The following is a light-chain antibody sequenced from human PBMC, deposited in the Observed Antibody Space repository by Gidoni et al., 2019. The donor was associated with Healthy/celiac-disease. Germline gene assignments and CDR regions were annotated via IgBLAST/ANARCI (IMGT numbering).Light chain of an antibody. V-gene: IGLV2-14*01. CDR3: SSYTSSSTPVV. CDR2: EVS. CDR1: SSDVGGYHY. Sequence: QSALTQPASVSGSPGQSITISCTGTSSDVGGYHYVSWYQQHPGKAPKLMIYEVSTRPSGVSNRFSGSKSGNTASLTISGLQAEDEADYYCSSYTSSSTPVVFGGGTKLTVL. J-gene: IGLJ2*01.